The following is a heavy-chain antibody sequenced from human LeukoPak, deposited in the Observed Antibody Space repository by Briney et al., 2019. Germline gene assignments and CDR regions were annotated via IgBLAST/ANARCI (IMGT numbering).Heavy chain of an antibody. D-gene: IGHD3-16*02. V-gene: IGHV3-66*01. J-gene: IGHJ4*02. Sequence: GGSLRLSFAASGLTVSSNYMSWVRQAPGKGLEWVSVIYSGGSTYYADSVKGRFTISRDNSKNTLYLQMNSLRAEDTAAYYCAGVSYYFDYWGQGTLVTVSS. CDR1: GLTVSSNY. CDR3: AGVSYYFDY. CDR2: IYSGGST.